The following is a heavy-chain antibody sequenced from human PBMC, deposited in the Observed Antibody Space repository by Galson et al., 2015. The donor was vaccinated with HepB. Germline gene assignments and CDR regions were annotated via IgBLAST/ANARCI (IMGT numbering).Heavy chain of an antibody. CDR2: INPNSGGT. J-gene: IGHJ2*01. D-gene: IGHD4-11*01. CDR3: ARGDSNYWLFFDL. CDR1: GYTFTGYY. Sequence: SVKVSCKASGYTFTGYYMHWVRQAPGQGLEWMGWINPNSGGTNYAQKFQGRVTMTRDTSISTAYMELSRLRSDDTAVYFCARGDSNYWLFFDLWGRGTLVTVSA. V-gene: IGHV1-2*02.